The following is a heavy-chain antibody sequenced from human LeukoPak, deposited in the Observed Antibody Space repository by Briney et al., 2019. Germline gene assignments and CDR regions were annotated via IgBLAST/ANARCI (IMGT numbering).Heavy chain of an antibody. CDR1: GFTVSSNY. J-gene: IGHJ4*02. D-gene: IGHD3-22*01. CDR3: ARTRYPAYYYDSSGYQFDY. Sequence: GGSLRLSCAASGFTVSSNYMSWVRQAPGKGLEWVSVIYSGGSTYYADSVKGRFTISRDNSKNTLYLQMNSLRAEDTAVYYCARTRYPAYYYDSSGYQFDYWGQGTLVTVSS. V-gene: IGHV3-66*01. CDR2: IYSGGST.